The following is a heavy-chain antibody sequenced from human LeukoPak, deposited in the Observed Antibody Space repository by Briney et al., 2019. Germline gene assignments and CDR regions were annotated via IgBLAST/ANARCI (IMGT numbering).Heavy chain of an antibody. CDR2: ISSSGSTI. V-gene: IGHV3-11*01. CDR1: GFTFSDYY. D-gene: IGHD6-13*01. J-gene: IGHJ6*02. Sequence: GGSLRLSCAASGFTFSDYYMSWIRQAPGKGLEWVSYISSSGSTIYYVDSVKGRFTISRDNAKNSLYLQMNSLRAEDTAVYYCAREQQLVKVYYYGMDVWGQGTTVTVSS. CDR3: AREQQLVKVYYYGMDV.